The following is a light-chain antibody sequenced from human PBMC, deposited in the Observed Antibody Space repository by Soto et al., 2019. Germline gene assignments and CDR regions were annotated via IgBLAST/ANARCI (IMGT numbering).Light chain of an antibody. CDR2: LNSDGSH. CDR1: SGHSSYA. CDR3: QTWGTGWV. J-gene: IGLJ3*02. V-gene: IGLV4-69*01. Sequence: QLVLTQSPSASASLGASVKLTCTLSSGHSSYAIAWHQQQPEKGPRYLMKLNSDGSHSKGDGIPDRFSGSSSGAERYLTISGLQSEDEADYCCQTWGTGWVFGGGSKLAVL.